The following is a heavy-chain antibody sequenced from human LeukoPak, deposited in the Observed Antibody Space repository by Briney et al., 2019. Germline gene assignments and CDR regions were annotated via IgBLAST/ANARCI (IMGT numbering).Heavy chain of an antibody. D-gene: IGHD3-10*01. V-gene: IGHV5-51*01. J-gene: IGHJ3*02. CDR3: ASSITMVRGVTAGGNAFDI. Sequence: GESLKISCKGSGYSFTSYWIGWVRQMPGKGLEWMGIIYPGDSDTRYSPSSQGQVTISADKSISTAYLQWSSLKASDTAMYYCASSITMVRGVTAGGNAFDIWGQGTMVTVSS. CDR1: GYSFTSYW. CDR2: IYPGDSDT.